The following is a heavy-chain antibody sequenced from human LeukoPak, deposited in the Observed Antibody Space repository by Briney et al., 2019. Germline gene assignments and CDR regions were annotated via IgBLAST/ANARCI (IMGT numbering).Heavy chain of an antibody. CDR3: AREKSIVVVGPAATRDYYYMDV. J-gene: IGHJ6*03. D-gene: IGHD2-2*01. V-gene: IGHV4-59*11. Sequence: SETLSLTCTVSGGSISSHYWSWIRQPPGKGLEWIGYIYYSGSTNYNPSLKSRVTISVDTSKNQFSLKLSSVTAADTAVYYCAREKSIVVVGPAATRDYYYMDVWGKGTTVTVSS. CDR2: IYYSGST. CDR1: GGSISSHY.